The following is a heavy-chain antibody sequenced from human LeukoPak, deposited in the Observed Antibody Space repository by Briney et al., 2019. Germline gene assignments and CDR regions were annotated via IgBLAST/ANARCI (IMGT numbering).Heavy chain of an antibody. CDR2: ISYDGSNK. CDR1: GFTFSTYG. J-gene: IGHJ4*02. D-gene: IGHD1-1*01. V-gene: IGHV3-30*03. Sequence: PGRSLRLSCAASGFTFSTYGMHWVRQAPGKGLEWVAVISYDGSNKYYADSVKGRFTISRDNSKNTLYLQMNSLRAEDAAMYYCAREATPVNSNRNDVSFDYWGQGTLVTVSS. CDR3: AREATPVNSNRNDVSFDY.